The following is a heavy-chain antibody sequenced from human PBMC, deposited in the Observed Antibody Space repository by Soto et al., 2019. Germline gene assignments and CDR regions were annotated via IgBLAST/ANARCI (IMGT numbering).Heavy chain of an antibody. CDR3: GRGPWDGYTGYYFEW. D-gene: IGHD5-12*01. Sequence: SETLSLTCTVSGGSISNYYWTWIRQPPGKGLEWIGYIYYSGSTNYNPSLKSRVTISVDTSKNQFSLKLSSVTAADPAVYYCGRGPWDGYTGYYFEWWGQGTLVTVSS. CDR2: IYYSGST. CDR1: GGSISNYY. V-gene: IGHV4-59*08. J-gene: IGHJ4*02.